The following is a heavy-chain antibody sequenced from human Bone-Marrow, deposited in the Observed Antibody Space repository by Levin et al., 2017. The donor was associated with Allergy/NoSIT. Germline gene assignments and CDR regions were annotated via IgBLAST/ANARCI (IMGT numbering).Heavy chain of an antibody. J-gene: IGHJ1*01. V-gene: IGHV3-9*01. Sequence: SLKISCAASGFTFDNYAMHWVRQPPGKGLEWVSGISWNSAKIGYGDSVKGRFTISRDNAKNSLYLQMNSLRAEDTALYYCVKDIQTPEAPGMVLQFRGQGTLVMVSS. CDR1: GFTFDNYA. CDR2: ISWNSAKI. CDR3: VKDIQTPEAPGMVLQF. D-gene: IGHD4-11*01.